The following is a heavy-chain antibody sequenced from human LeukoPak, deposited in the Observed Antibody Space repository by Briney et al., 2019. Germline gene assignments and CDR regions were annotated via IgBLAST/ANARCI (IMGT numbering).Heavy chain of an antibody. V-gene: IGHV4-39*07. CDR2: IYYSGST. CDR1: GFTFSSYA. D-gene: IGHD4-17*01. J-gene: IGHJ3*02. CDR3: ARGPYGDYGDDAFDI. Sequence: GSLRLSCAASGFTFSSYAMSWIRQPPGKGLEWIGSIYYSGSTYYNPSLKSRVTISVDTSKNQFSLKLSSVTAADTAVYYCARGPYGDYGDDAFDIWGQGTMVTVSS.